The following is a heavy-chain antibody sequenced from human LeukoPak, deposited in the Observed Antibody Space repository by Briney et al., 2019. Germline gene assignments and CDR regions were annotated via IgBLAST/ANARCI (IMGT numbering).Heavy chain of an antibody. CDR1: GGSISSYY. CDR3: ARDRYYYDSSARYFDY. V-gene: IGHV4-59*12. D-gene: IGHD3-22*01. J-gene: IGHJ4*02. CDR2: IHFSGST. Sequence: SETLSLTCTVSGGSISSYYWSWIRQPPGKGLEWIGDIHFSGSTNYNPSLKSRVTISVDKSKNQFSLKLSSVTAADTAVYYCARDRYYYDSSARYFDYWGQGTLVTVSS.